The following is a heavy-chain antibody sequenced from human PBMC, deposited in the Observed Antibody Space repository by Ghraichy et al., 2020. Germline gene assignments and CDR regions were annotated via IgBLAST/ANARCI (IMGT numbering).Heavy chain of an antibody. Sequence: GGSLRLSCSASGFSFSRHWMSWVRQAPRKGLEWVASIKADGSERHYVDSVKGRFTISRDNAENSVSLEMNSLRAEDTAIYYCARDPYGDYKYGGTDYWGQGTLVAVSS. CDR1: GFSFSRHW. CDR2: IKADGSER. V-gene: IGHV3-7*01. J-gene: IGHJ4*02. CDR3: ARDPYGDYKYGGTDY. D-gene: IGHD4-17*01.